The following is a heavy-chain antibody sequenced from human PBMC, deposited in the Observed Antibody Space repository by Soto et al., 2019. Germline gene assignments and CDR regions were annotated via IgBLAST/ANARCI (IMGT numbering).Heavy chain of an antibody. Sequence: AGSLRLSCAASGFTFSSYAMSWVRQAPGKGLEWVSAISGSGGSTYYADSVKGRFTISRDNSKNTLYLQMNSLRAEDTAVYYCAKLNVGILYQREPFDYWGQGTLVTVSS. CDR2: ISGSGGST. D-gene: IGHD2-8*01. V-gene: IGHV3-23*01. CDR3: AKLNVGILYQREPFDY. J-gene: IGHJ4*02. CDR1: GFTFSSYA.